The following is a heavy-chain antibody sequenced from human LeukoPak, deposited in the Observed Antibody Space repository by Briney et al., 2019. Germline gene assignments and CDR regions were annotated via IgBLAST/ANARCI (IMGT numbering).Heavy chain of an antibody. J-gene: IGHJ4*02. CDR2: IYYSGST. CDR3: ARDMGSAAGHDY. D-gene: IGHD6-13*01. CDR1: GGSISSYY. Sequence: XETLSLTCTVSGGSISSYYWSWIRQPPGKGLEWIGYIYYSGSTNYNPSLKSRVTISVDTSKNQFSLKLSSVTAADTAVYYCARDMGSAAGHDYWGQGTLVTVSS. V-gene: IGHV4-59*01.